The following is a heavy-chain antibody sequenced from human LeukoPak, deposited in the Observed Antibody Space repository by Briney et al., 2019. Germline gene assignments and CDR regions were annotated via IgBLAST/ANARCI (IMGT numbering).Heavy chain of an antibody. CDR1: GYTFTSYD. CDR2: MNPNSGNT. J-gene: IGHJ4*02. Sequence: ASVKVSCKASGYTFTSYDINWVRQATGQGLEWMGWMNPNSGNTGYAQKFQGRVTMTRNTSISTAYMELSSLRSEGTAVYYCARGEELGEFFDYWGQGTLVTVSS. V-gene: IGHV1-8*01. CDR3: ARGEELGEFFDY. D-gene: IGHD3-16*01.